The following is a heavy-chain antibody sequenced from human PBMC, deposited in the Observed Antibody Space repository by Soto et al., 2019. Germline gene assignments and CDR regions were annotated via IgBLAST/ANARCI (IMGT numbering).Heavy chain of an antibody. V-gene: IGHV1-69*08. J-gene: IGHJ4*02. Sequence: QVQLVQSGAEVRKPESSVKVSCKASRGTFNTYTICWVRQAPGQGLEWMGRIIPLHGVADYAQKFQGRVTMTADMSTSTAYMELSSLTSEDTAVYYCARDDYGDYWGQGTLVTVSS. CDR1: RGTFNTYT. CDR2: IIPLHGVA. CDR3: ARDDYGDY. D-gene: IGHD4-17*01.